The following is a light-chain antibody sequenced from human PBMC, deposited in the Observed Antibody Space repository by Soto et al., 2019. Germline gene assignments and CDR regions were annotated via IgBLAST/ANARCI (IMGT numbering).Light chain of an antibody. CDR2: DVT. CDR3: SSYAGNSNYV. Sequence: SALTQPPSASGSPGQSVTMACTGTSSDVGAYKFVSWYQQNPGKAPKLIIYDVTKRPTGVPDRFSGSKSGNTASLTVSGLQAEDEADYYCSSYAGNSNYVFGSGTKVTVL. CDR1: SSDVGAYKF. V-gene: IGLV2-8*01. J-gene: IGLJ1*01.